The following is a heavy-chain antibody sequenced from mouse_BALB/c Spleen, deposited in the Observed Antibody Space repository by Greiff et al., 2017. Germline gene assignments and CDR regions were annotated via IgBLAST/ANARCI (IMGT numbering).Heavy chain of an antibody. CDR3: ARGDYYGSSLYYYAMDY. J-gene: IGHJ4*01. CDR1: GYAFTNYL. D-gene: IGHD1-1*01. Sequence: VQLQQSGAELVRPGTSVKVSCKASGYAFTNYLIEWVKQRPGQGLEWIGVINPGSGGTNYNEKFKGKATLTADKSSSTAYMQLSSLTSDDSAVYFCARGDYYGSSLYYYAMDYWGQGTSVTVSS. V-gene: IGHV1-54*01. CDR2: INPGSGGT.